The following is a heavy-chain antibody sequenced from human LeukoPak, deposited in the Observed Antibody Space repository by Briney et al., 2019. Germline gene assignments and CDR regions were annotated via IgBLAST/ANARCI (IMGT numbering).Heavy chain of an antibody. J-gene: IGHJ4*02. CDR2: IGNNGGGI. Sequence: GGSLRLSCAASGFTFSTYTMYWVRHPPGKRLEWVSIIGNNGGGIHYADSVRGRFTISRDNSKNALYLQMKSLRVEDTAVYYCAIDPNWGTHSWCQGVLVTVSS. D-gene: IGHD7-27*01. V-gene: IGHV3-23*01. CDR3: AIDPNWGTHS. CDR1: GFTFSTYT.